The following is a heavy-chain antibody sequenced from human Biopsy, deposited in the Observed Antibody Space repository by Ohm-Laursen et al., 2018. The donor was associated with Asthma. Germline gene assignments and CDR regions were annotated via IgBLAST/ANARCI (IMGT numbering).Heavy chain of an antibody. J-gene: IGHJ6*02. CDR2: IGVYNGNT. Sequence: ASVKVSCKSSGYTFNSAGITWVRQAPGQGLEWMGWIGVYNGNTKVAQKLQDRVTMITDTSTSTAYMELRSLRSDDTAVYFCARAVDYSHYYGIDVWGQGTTVTVS. CDR3: ARAVDYSHYYGIDV. V-gene: IGHV1-18*01. D-gene: IGHD3-10*01. CDR1: GYTFNSAG.